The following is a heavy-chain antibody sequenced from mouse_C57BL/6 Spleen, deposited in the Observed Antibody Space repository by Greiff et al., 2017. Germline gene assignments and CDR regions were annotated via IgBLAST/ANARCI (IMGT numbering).Heavy chain of an antibody. Sequence: EVKLMESGGGLVKPGGSLKLSCAASGFTFSDYGMHWVRQAPEKGLEWVAYISSGSSTIYYADTVKGRFTISRDNAKNTLCLQMTSLRSEDTAMYYCARDFDYWGQGTTLTVSS. CDR2: ISSGSSTI. V-gene: IGHV5-17*01. CDR3: ARDFDY. CDR1: GFTFSDYG. J-gene: IGHJ2*01.